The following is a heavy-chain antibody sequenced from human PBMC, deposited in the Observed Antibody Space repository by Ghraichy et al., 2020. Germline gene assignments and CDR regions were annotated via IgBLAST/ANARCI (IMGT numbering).Heavy chain of an antibody. D-gene: IGHD3-10*01. CDR2: IEAGGIT. Sequence: LSLTCAASGLTVTSNYMTWVRQAPGKGLEWVSVIEAGGITDYADSVRGRFTISTDSSTNTLYLQMNSLRAEDTAVYYCASSHDYGSGSYYNGWGQGTLVTVSS. CDR1: GLTVTSNY. CDR3: ASSHDYGSGSYYNG. J-gene: IGHJ4*02. V-gene: IGHV3-53*01.